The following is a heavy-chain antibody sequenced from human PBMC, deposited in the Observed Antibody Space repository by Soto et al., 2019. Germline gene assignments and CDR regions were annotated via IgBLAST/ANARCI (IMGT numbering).Heavy chain of an antibody. V-gene: IGHV4-59*01. D-gene: IGHD6-19*01. CDR2: IYYSGST. J-gene: IGHJ4*02. CDR1: GGSISSYY. Sequence: QVQLQESGPGLVKPSETLSLTCTVSGGSISSYYWSWIRQPPGKGLEWIGYIYYSGSTNYNPSLKSRVTISVDTSKNQFSLKLSSVTAADTAVYYCASTAHSSGWYSGGFDYWGQGTLGTVSS. CDR3: ASTAHSSGWYSGGFDY.